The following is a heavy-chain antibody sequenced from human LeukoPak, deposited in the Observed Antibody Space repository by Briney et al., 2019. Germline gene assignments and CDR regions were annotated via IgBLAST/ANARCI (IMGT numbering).Heavy chain of an antibody. J-gene: IGHJ2*01. CDR3: AGEPLLLYSTSMGRYFDF. CDR2: IYYSGST. D-gene: IGHD6-13*01. CDR1: GGSISSSSYY. V-gene: IGHV4-39*07. Sequence: SETLSLTCTVSGGSISSSSYYWGWIRQPPGKGLEWIGYIYYSGSTNYNPSLKSRVTISVDTSKNQFSLKLNSVTAADTAVYYCAGEPLLLYSTSMGRYFDFWGRGILVTVSS.